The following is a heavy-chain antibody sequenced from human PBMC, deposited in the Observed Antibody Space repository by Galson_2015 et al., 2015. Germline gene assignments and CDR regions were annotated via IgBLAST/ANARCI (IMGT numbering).Heavy chain of an antibody. CDR2: INSDGSST. J-gene: IGHJ6*04. Sequence: SLRLSCAASGFSFSSYWMHWVRQAPGKGLVWVSRINSDGSSTTYADSVKGRFTTSRDNAKNTLYLQMNSLRAEDTAVYYCAGDPDYNGFSRKDVWGKGTTVSVSS. D-gene: IGHD3-10*01. CDR1: GFSFSSYW. V-gene: IGHV3-74*01. CDR3: AGDPDYNGFSRKDV.